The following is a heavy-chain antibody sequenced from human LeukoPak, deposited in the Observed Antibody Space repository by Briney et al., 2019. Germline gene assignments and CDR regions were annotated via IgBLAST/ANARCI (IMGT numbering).Heavy chain of an antibody. D-gene: IGHD6-19*01. J-gene: IGHJ4*02. CDR2: INHSGST. CDR3: ARGLRRQWLVHFDY. Sequence: SETLSLTCAVYGESFSDYYWIWIRQPPGKGLEWIGEINHSGSTNYNPSLKSRVTISVDTSKNQFSLKLSSVTAADTAVYYCARGLRRQWLVHFDYWGQGTPVTVSS. CDR1: GESFSDYY. V-gene: IGHV4-34*01.